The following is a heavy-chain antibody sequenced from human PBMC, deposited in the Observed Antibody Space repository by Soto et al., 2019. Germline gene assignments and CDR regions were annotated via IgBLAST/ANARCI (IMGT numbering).Heavy chain of an antibody. D-gene: IGHD3-22*01. J-gene: IGHJ4*02. CDR1: GGSINPYY. V-gene: IGHV4-59*08. CDR3: ARLGGYYPAFDS. Sequence: SETLSLTCTVSGGSINPYYWGWIRQPPGKGLEWIGNIYYSGTTSYHPSLKSRVTISLDTSKNQFSLKLSSVTAADTAVYYCARLGGYYPAFDSWAQGTLVTVSS. CDR2: IYYSGTT.